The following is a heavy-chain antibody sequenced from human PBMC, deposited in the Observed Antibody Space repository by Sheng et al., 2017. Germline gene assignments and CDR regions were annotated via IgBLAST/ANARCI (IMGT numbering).Heavy chain of an antibody. V-gene: IGHV1-69*04. D-gene: IGHD5-18*01. CDR2: IVPMLDVV. CDR1: GGTFSNFA. Sequence: QVQLVQSGAEVKEPGSSVKVSCRASGGTFSNFAVNWVRQAPGQGLEWMGGIVPMLDVVKYAQKFQARVTMTADKSTNTAYMDLSSLRSEDTAIYYCARDQTDTGMITPEPFAIWGQGTVVTVSS. CDR3: ARDQTDTGMITPEPFAI. J-gene: IGHJ3*02.